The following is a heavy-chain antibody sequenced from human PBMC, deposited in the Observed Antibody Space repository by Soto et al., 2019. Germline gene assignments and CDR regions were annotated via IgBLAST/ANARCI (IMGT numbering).Heavy chain of an antibody. V-gene: IGHV4-34*01. J-gene: IGHJ4*02. CDR2: INPIGST. Sequence: QVQLEQWGAGLLKPLYTLSLTCEVYNGSLSGYYWSWIRKPPGKGLEWIGGINPIGSTNYNPSLKRGVTISVDTSKKQSSLKLSTVTAADTAVYYFARGGAWWRQLSYFGHWGQGTLVTVSS. D-gene: IGHD2-21*02. CDR1: NGSLSGYY. CDR3: ARGGAWWRQLSYFGH.